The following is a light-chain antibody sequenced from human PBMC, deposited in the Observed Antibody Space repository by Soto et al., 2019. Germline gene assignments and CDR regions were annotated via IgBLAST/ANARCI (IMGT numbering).Light chain of an antibody. CDR1: QSLVHRDGNTY. J-gene: IGKJ2*01. Sequence: EIVMTQTPLSSRFTLGQPASISCRSSQSLVHRDGNTYLSWLHQRPGQPPRLLIYLISDRFSGGPDRFSGSGAGTDFTLQISGVEAEDVGVYYCMQATQPYTFGQGTKLEIE. CDR3: MQATQPYT. CDR2: LIS. V-gene: IGKV2-24*01.